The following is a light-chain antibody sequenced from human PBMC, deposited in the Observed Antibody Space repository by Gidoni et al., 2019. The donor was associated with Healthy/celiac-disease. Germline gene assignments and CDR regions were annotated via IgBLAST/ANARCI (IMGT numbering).Light chain of an antibody. V-gene: IGLV1-44*01. Sequence: QSVLTQPPSASGTPGQRVTISCSGSSSNIGSHTVNWYQQLPGTAPKLLIYSNNQRPSGVPDRFSGSKSGTSASLAISGLQSEDEAHYYYATWDDNLNGHVVFGGGTKLTVL. CDR3: ATWDDNLNGHVV. CDR1: SSNIGSHT. J-gene: IGLJ2*01. CDR2: SNN.